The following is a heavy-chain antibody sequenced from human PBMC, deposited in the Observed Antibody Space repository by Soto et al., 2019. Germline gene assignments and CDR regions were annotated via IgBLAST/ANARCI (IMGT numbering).Heavy chain of an antibody. CDR1: GGSVSSTSYY. D-gene: IGHD4-17*01. V-gene: IGHV4-61*01. J-gene: IGHJ6*02. CDR3: ARGDYFADYYGMDV. CDR2: IYYSGST. Sequence: SETLSLTCTVSGGSVSSTSYYWTWIRQPPGKGLEWIGYIYYSGSTNYNPSLKSRVTISVDTSKNQFSLKLSSVTAADTAVYYCARGDYFADYYGMDVWGQGTTVTVSS.